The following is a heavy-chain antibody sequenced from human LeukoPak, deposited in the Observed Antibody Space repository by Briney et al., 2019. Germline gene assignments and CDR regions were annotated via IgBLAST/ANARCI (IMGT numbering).Heavy chain of an antibody. V-gene: IGHV3-7*03. Sequence: GGSLRLSCAASGFTFSTYWMSWVRQAPGKGLEWVANIMQDGSEKYYVDSVEGRFSISRDNAKNSLFLQMNNLRAEDTAVYYCARVIIIRGPFDYWGQGTLVTVSS. CDR1: GFTFSTYW. CDR2: IMQDGSEK. CDR3: ARVIIIRGPFDY. D-gene: IGHD3-10*01. J-gene: IGHJ4*02.